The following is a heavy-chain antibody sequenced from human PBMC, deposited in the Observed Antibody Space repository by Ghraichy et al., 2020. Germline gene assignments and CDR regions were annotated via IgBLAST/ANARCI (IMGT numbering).Heavy chain of an antibody. J-gene: IGHJ5*02. CDR1: GFTFSSYS. D-gene: IGHD2-2*01. CDR3: ARDRGYCSSTSCLNWFDP. Sequence: GSLRLSCAASGFTFSSYSMNWVRQAPGKGLEWVSSISSSSSYIYYADSVKGRFTISRDNAKNSLYLQMNSLRAEDTAVYYCARDRGYCSSTSCLNWFDPWGQGTLVTVSS. V-gene: IGHV3-21*01. CDR2: ISSSSSYI.